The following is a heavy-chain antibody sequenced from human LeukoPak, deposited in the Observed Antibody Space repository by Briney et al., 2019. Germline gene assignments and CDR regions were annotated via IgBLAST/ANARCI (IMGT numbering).Heavy chain of an antibody. CDR3: ATETIGRHYDY. J-gene: IGHJ4*02. D-gene: IGHD1-14*01. CDR1: GFIFSSYL. Sequence: GGSLRLSCAASGFIFSSYLMSWVRQAPGKGLEWVANINQDASERYYADSVRGRFTISRDNAKNSMYLQMDSLRDEDTAVYYCATETIGRHYDYWGQGTLLTVSS. CDR2: INQDASER. V-gene: IGHV3-7*01.